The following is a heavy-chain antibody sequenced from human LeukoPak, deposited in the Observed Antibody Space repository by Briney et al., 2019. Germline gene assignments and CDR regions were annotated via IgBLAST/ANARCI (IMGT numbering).Heavy chain of an antibody. J-gene: IGHJ5*02. Sequence: PSETLSLTCTVSGGSTSSYYWSWIRQPPGKGLEWIGYIYYSGSTNYNPSLKSRVTISVDTSKNQFSLKLSSVTAADTAVYYCARHGIVVVPAASNLRGHWFDPWGQGTLVTVSS. CDR3: ARHGIVVVPAASNLRGHWFDP. CDR1: GGSTSSYY. CDR2: IYYSGST. D-gene: IGHD2-2*01. V-gene: IGHV4-59*08.